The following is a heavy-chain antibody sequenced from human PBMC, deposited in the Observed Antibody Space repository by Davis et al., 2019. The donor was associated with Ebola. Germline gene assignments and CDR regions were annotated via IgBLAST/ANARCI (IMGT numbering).Heavy chain of an antibody. CDR2: ITGGGGST. CDR3: ARGSPLYYYGMDV. Sequence: GESLKISCAASGFTFSSYSMNWVRQAPGKGLEWVSSITGGGGSTHHADSVKGRFTISRDNSKNTLYLQMNSLRAEDTAVYYCARGSPLYYYGMDVWGQGTTVTVSS. J-gene: IGHJ6*02. CDR1: GFTFSSYS. V-gene: IGHV3-23*01.